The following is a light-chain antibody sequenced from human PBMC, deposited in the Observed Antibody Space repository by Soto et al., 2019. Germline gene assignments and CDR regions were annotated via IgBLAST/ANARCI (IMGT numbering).Light chain of an antibody. Sequence: QSALTQPRSGSGSPGQSVTISCTGANSDVGTFYFVSWYQQYPDKGPKLIIYDVTERPSGVPDRFSGSKSGNTASLTISALHAEDAADYYCSSYTSRATFVLGTGTKVPV. J-gene: IGLJ1*01. CDR3: SSYTSRATFV. CDR1: NSDVGTFYF. V-gene: IGLV2-11*01. CDR2: DVT.